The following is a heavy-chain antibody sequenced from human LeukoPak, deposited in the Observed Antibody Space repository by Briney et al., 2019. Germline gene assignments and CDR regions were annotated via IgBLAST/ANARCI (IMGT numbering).Heavy chain of an antibody. V-gene: IGHV3-20*04. J-gene: IGHJ1*01. CDR3: ARAEYSSGWYEYFQH. D-gene: IGHD6-19*01. CDR1: GFTFDEYG. CDR2: INWNGGST. Sequence: PGGSLRLSCAASGFTFDEYGMSWVRQAPGHGLEWVSGINWNGGSTGYADSVKGRFTISRDNAKNSLYLQMNSLRAEDTALYYCARAEYSSGWYEYFQHWGQGTLVTVSS.